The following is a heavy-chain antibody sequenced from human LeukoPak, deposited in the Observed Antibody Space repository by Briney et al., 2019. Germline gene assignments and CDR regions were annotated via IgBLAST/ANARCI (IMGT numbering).Heavy chain of an antibody. CDR3: AMMNTVTTGGFDY. Sequence: PGGSLRLFCAASGFTFSSYGMHWVREAPGKGLEWGAVISYDGSNKYYAESGKGRFTISRDNSKNTLFLQVNSLRAEDTAVYYCAMMNTVTTGGFDYWGQGTLVTVSS. V-gene: IGHV3-30*03. CDR2: ISYDGSNK. CDR1: GFTFSSYG. J-gene: IGHJ4*02. D-gene: IGHD4-17*01.